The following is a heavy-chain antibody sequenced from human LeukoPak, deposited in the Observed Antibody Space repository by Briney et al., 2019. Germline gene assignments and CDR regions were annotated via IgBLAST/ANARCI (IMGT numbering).Heavy chain of an antibody. CDR2: IYTSGST. Sequence: PSETLSLTCTVSGGSISSYYWSRIRQPAGKGLEWIGRIYTSGSTNYNPSLKSRVTISVDKSKNQFSLKLSSVTAADTAVYYCARSRNDYDFDYWGQGTLVTVSS. CDR3: ARSRNDYDFDY. J-gene: IGHJ4*02. V-gene: IGHV4-4*07. D-gene: IGHD4-17*01. CDR1: GGSISSYY.